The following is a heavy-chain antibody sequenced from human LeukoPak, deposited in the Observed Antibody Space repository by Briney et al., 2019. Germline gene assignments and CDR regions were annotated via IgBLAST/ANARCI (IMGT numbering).Heavy chain of an antibody. V-gene: IGHV1-24*01. D-gene: IGHD3-3*01. J-gene: IGHJ4*02. CDR1: GYTLTELS. CDR2: FDPEDGET. Sequence: ASVKVSCKVSGYTLTELSMHWVRQAPGKGLEWMGGFDPEDGETIYAQKFQGRVTMTEDTSTDTAYMELSSLRSEDTAVYYCATGFGVVIPFDYWGQGTPVTVSS. CDR3: ATGFGVVIPFDY.